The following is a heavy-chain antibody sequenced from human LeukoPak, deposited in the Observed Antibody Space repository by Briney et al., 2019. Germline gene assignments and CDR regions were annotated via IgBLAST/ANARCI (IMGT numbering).Heavy chain of an antibody. CDR1: GYTFTSYG. CDR2: ISAYNGNT. Sequence: GASVTVSCKASGYTFTSYGISWLRQAPGQGLEWMGWISAYNGNTNYAQKLQGRVTMTTDTSTSTAYMELRSLRSDDSAVYYCARGLVTMVRGVTYYFDYWGQGTLVTVSS. J-gene: IGHJ4*02. D-gene: IGHD3-10*01. CDR3: ARGLVTMVRGVTYYFDY. V-gene: IGHV1-18*01.